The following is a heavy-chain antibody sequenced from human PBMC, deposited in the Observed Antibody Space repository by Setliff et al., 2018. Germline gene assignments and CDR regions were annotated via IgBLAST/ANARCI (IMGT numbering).Heavy chain of an antibody. CDR2: LYYSGNT. Sequence: ETLSLTCNVPGGSISSYSWSWIRQAPGKGLEWIGYLYYSGNTNYNPSLKCRVTISGDTSQNYFSLKLTSVTEADTAVYYCARGPPGYYYYMNVWGQGTTVTVSS. CDR1: GGSISSYS. J-gene: IGHJ6*03. CDR3: ARGPPGYYYYMNV. V-gene: IGHV4-59*01.